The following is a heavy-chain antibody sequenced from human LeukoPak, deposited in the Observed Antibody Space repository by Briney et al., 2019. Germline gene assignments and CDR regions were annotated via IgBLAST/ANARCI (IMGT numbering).Heavy chain of an antibody. J-gene: IGHJ4*02. D-gene: IGHD6-19*01. CDR3: SRGSGWLSVY. V-gene: IGHV3-49*03. Sequence: PPGGSLRLSCTASGFTFGDYLMSWFRQAPGKGLEWIGFISGGTTEYAASVKGRFTISRDDSTSIAYLQMNSLTTKDTAVYYCSRGSGWLSVYWGQGTLVTVSS. CDR1: GFTFGDYL. CDR2: ISGGTT.